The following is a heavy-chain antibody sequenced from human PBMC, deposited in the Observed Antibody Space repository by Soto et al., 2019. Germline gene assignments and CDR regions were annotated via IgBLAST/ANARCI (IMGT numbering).Heavy chain of an antibody. D-gene: IGHD3-3*01. V-gene: IGHV4-59*01. J-gene: IGHJ4*02. CDR2: IYYGGST. Sequence: SETLSLTCTVSGGSISSYYWSWIRQPPGKGLEWIGYIYYGGSTNYNPSLKSRVTISVDTSKNQFSLKLSSVTAADTAVYYCARGQEDYDFWSGYYYDYWGQGTLVTVSS. CDR3: ARGQEDYDFWSGYYYDY. CDR1: GGSISSYY.